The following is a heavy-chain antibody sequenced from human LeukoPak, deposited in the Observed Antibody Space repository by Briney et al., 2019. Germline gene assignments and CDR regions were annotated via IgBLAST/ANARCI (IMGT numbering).Heavy chain of an antibody. V-gene: IGHV1-24*01. J-gene: IGHJ4*02. CDR1: GYTLTELS. Sequence: ASVKVSCKVSGYTLTELSMHWVRQAPGKGLEWMGGFDPEDGETIYAQKFQGRVTMTEDTSTDTAYMELSSLRSEDTAVYYCATAVLYDFWSGYPFDYWGQGTLVTVSS. CDR3: ATAVLYDFWSGYPFDY. D-gene: IGHD3-3*01. CDR2: FDPEDGET.